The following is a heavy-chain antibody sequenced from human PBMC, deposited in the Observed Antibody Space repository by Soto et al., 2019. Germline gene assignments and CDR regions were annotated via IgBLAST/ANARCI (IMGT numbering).Heavy chain of an antibody. J-gene: IGHJ6*02. CDR2: IKQDGSEK. CDR3: ARDFEGPNYYYYGMDV. V-gene: IGHV3-7*01. Sequence: GGSLRLSCAASGFTFSSYWMSWVRQAPGKGLEWVANIKQDGSEKYYVDSVKGRFTISRDNAKNSLYLQMYSLRAEDTAVYYCARDFEGPNYYYYGMDVWGQGTTVTVSS. CDR1: GFTFSSYW.